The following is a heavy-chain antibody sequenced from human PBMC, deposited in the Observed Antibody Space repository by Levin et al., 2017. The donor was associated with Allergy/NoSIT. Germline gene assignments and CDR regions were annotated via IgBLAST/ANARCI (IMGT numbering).Heavy chain of an antibody. D-gene: IGHD3-22*01. CDR3: AKSYNSGYWGLIDY. Sequence: PGGSLRLSCAASGFTFSTYAMSWVRQAPGKGLEWVSGILGSGGSTFYADSVQGRFTISRDNSENTLYLQMNSLRAEDTAIYYCAKSYNSGYWGLIDYWGQGTLVTVSS. CDR2: ILGSGGST. V-gene: IGHV3-23*01. J-gene: IGHJ4*02. CDR1: GFTFSTYA.